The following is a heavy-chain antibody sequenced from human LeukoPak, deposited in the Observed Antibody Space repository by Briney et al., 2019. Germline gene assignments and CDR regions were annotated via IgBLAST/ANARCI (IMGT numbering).Heavy chain of an antibody. V-gene: IGHV3-7*01. J-gene: IGHJ6*02. Sequence: GGSLRLSCAASGFTFSSYAMSWVRQAPGKGLEWVANIKQDGSEKYYVDSVKGRFTISRDNAKNSLYLQMNSLRAEDTAVYYCARAATYSSSPHWLPAFYGMDVWGQGTTVTVSS. CDR3: ARAATYSSSPHWLPAFYGMDV. CDR2: IKQDGSEK. CDR1: GFTFSSYA. D-gene: IGHD6-13*01.